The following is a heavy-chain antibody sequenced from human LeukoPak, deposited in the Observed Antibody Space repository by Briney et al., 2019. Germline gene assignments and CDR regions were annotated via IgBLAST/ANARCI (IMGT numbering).Heavy chain of an antibody. D-gene: IGHD3-10*01. V-gene: IGHV3-21*01. CDR2: ISSSSSYI. CDR1: GVSLSDTL. J-gene: IGHJ4*02. Sequence: PGGSLTLTCILSGVSLSDTLIDWVRQAPGKGLEWVSSISSSSSYIYYADSEKGRFTISRDNAKNSPYLQMNSLRAEDTAVYYCARDLWYYYGSGPRPSRPGGFAWIYWGQGTLVTVSS. CDR3: ARDLWYYYGSGPRPSRPGGFAWIY.